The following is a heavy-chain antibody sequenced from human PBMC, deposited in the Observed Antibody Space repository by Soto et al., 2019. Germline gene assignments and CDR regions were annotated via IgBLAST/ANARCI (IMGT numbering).Heavy chain of an antibody. D-gene: IGHD1-26*01. V-gene: IGHV3-15*01. CDR1: GLSFTNAW. J-gene: IGHJ6*02. CDR2: IKSKTDGGTA. Sequence: EVQLVESGGGFVKPGGSLRLSCVASGLSFTNAWMSWVRQAPGKGPEWVGRIKSKTDGGTADYAAPVKGRFTISRDDSQNTLYLHMDSLKTEDTALYHCSTGIGIYGLDVWGQGTTVTVSS. CDR3: STGIGIYGLDV.